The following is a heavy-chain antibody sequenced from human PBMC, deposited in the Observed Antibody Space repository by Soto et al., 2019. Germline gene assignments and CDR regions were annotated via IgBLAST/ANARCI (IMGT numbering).Heavy chain of an antibody. Sequence: PGGSLRLSCAASGFTFDDYAMHWVRQAPGKGLEWVSGISWNSGSIGYADSVKGRFTISRDNAKNSLYLQMNSLRAEDTALYYCAKGPSRYYYGSGSYSYFDYWGQGTLVTVSS. J-gene: IGHJ4*02. CDR1: GFTFDDYA. CDR3: AKGPSRYYYGSGSYSYFDY. D-gene: IGHD3-10*01. CDR2: ISWNSGSI. V-gene: IGHV3-9*01.